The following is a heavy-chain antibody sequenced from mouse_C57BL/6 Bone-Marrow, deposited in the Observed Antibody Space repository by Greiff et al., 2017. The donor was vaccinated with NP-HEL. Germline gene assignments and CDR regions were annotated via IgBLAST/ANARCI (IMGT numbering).Heavy chain of an antibody. D-gene: IGHD2-3*01. CDR2: ISSGGSYT. J-gene: IGHJ3*01. CDR1: GFTFSSYG. V-gene: IGHV5-6*01. CDR3: ARQGDGYYAWFAY. Sequence: VQLKESGGDLVKPGGSLKLSCAASGFTFSSYGMSWVRQTPDKRLEWVATISSGGSYTYYPDSVKGRFTISRDNAKNTLYLQMSSLKSEDTAMYYCARQGDGYYAWFAYWGQGTLVTVSA.